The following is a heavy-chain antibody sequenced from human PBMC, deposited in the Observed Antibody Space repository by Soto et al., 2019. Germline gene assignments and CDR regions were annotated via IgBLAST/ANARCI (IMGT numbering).Heavy chain of an antibody. D-gene: IGHD6-13*01. J-gene: IGHJ6*02. CDR3: ASIRGIAAAGGTYYYYYGMDV. V-gene: IGHV3-53*01. Sequence: GGSLRLSCAASGFTVSSNYMSWVRQAPGKGLEWVSVIYSGGSTYYADSVKGRFTISRDNSKNTLYLQMNSLRAEDTAVYYCASIRGIAAAGGTYYYYYGMDVWGQGTTVTVSS. CDR1: GFTVSSNY. CDR2: IYSGGST.